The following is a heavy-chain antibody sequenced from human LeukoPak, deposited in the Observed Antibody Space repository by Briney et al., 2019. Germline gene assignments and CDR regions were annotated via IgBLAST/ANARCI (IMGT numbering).Heavy chain of an antibody. CDR2: ISGSGGST. J-gene: IGHJ4*02. Sequence: QSGGSLRLSCAASGFTFSSYAMSWVRQAPGKGLEWVSAISGSGGSTYYADSVKGRFTISRDNSKNTLYLQMNSLRAEDTAVYYCAKDLLLRRYQHYYFDYWGQGTLVTVSS. CDR1: GFTFSSYA. V-gene: IGHV3-23*01. D-gene: IGHD2-2*01. CDR3: AKDLLLRRYQHYYFDY.